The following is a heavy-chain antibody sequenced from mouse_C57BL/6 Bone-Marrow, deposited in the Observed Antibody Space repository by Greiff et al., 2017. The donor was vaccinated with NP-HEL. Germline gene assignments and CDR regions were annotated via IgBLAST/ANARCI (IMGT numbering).Heavy chain of an antibody. J-gene: IGHJ3*01. Sequence: QVQLQQPGAELVKPGASVKLSCKASGYTFTSYWMQWVKQRPGQGLEWIGEIDPSASYTTYNQKFKGKATLTVDTSSSTAYMQLSSLTSEDSAVYYCARLYDYPFADWGKGTLVTVSA. CDR3: ARLYDYPFAD. CDR2: IDPSASYT. V-gene: IGHV1-50*01. CDR1: GYTFTSYW. D-gene: IGHD2-4*01.